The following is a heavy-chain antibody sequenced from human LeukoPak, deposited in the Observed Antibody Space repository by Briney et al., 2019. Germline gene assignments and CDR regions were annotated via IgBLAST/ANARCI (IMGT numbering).Heavy chain of an antibody. CDR2: MNPNSGNT. Sequence: ASVKVSCKASGYTFTSYDINWVRQATGQGLEWMGWMNPNSGNTGYAQKFQGRVTMTRNTSIGTAYMELSSLRSEDTAVYYCARSLISSIAAGYYWGQGTLVTVSS. V-gene: IGHV1-8*01. D-gene: IGHD6-6*01. J-gene: IGHJ4*02. CDR1: GYTFTSYD. CDR3: ARSLISSIAAGYY.